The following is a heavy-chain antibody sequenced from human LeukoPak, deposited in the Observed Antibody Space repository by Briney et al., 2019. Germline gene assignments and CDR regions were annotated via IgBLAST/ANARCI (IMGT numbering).Heavy chain of an antibody. CDR1: GFTFSSYW. J-gene: IGHJ4*02. CDR3: AKGLMGATPYYFDY. CDR2: INPDGSTT. V-gene: IGHV3-74*01. Sequence: GGSLRLSCAASGFTFSSYWMHWVRQAPGKGLVWDSRINPDGSTTSYADSVKGRFTISRDSAKNTLYLQMNSLRADDTAVYYCAKGLMGATPYYFDYWGQGTLVTVSS. D-gene: IGHD1-26*01.